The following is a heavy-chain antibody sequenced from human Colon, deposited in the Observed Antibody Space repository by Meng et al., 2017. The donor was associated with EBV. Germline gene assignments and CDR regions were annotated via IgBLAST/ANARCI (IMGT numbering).Heavy chain of an antibody. D-gene: IGHD2-8*02. CDR2: IIHGGSP. V-gene: IGHV4-34*12. J-gene: IGHJ4*02. CDR3: ARRPTGIDY. Sequence: QPWGLRLLNPSETLSLTCAVNGGSLSGAYWNWIRQPPGKGLEWIGEIIHGGSPSYNPSLKSRVTISIDTSKNQLSLMLSSVTAADTAVYYCARRPTGIDYWGQGTLVTVSS. CDR1: GGSLSGAY.